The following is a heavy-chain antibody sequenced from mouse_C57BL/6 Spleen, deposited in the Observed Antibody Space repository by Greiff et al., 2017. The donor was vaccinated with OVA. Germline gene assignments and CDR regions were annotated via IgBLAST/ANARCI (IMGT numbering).Heavy chain of an antibody. D-gene: IGHD3-2*02. CDR3: TSGAAQAPGFAY. Sequence: QVQLQQSGAELVRPGASVTLSCKASGYTFTDYEMHWVKQTPVHGLEWIGAIDPETGGTAYDQKFKGKAILTADKSSSTAYMELRSLTSEDSAVYYCTSGAAQAPGFAYWGQGTLVTVSA. J-gene: IGHJ3*01. V-gene: IGHV1-15*01. CDR2: IDPETGGT. CDR1: GYTFTDYE.